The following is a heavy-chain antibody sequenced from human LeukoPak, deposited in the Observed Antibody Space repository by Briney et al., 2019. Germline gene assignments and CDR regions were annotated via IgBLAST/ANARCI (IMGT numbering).Heavy chain of an antibody. D-gene: IGHD3-3*02. Sequence: GPSLRLSCAASGFTVSTKYMNWVRQAPGKGLEWVSILYSGSDTYYANSVKGRFTISRDSSKNILFLQMNDLRAEDTAVYYCARVRDHFHWYLDLWGRGTLVTVSS. J-gene: IGHJ2*01. CDR1: GFTVSTKY. CDR2: LYSGSDT. CDR3: ARVRDHFHWYLDL. V-gene: IGHV3-53*01.